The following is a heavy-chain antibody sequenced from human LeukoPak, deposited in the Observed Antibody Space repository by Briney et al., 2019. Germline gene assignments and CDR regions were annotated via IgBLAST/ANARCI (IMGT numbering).Heavy chain of an antibody. V-gene: IGHV3-23*01. Sequence: GGSLRLSCAASGFTFSSYAMSWVRQAPGKGLEWVSAIIGSGGSTYYADSVKGRFTISRDNSKNTLYLQMNSLRAEDTAVYYCAKDVAGTRITIWFDPWGQGTLVTVSS. D-gene: IGHD1-1*01. CDR2: IIGSGGST. CDR1: GFTFSSYA. J-gene: IGHJ5*02. CDR3: AKDVAGTRITIWFDP.